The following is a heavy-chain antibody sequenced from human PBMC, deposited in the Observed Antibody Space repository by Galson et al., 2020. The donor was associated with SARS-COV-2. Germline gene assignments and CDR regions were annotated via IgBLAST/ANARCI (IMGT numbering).Heavy chain of an antibody. CDR2: IRAYNGNT. CDR3: AREGGYYYDSSGLLDY. D-gene: IGHD3-22*01. CDR1: GYTFTSYG. Sequence: ASVKVSCKASGYTFTSYGISWVRQAPGQGLEWMGWIRAYNGNTNYAQKLQGRVTMTTDTSTSTAYMELRSLRSDDTAVYYCAREGGYYYDSSGLLDYWGQGTLVTVSS. J-gene: IGHJ4*02. V-gene: IGHV1-18*04.